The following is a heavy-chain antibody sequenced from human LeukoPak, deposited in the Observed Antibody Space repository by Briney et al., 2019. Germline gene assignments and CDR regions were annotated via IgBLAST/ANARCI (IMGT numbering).Heavy chain of an antibody. D-gene: IGHD2-15*01. CDR2: LNNDGSST. CDR3: ARIAWDAFDI. J-gene: IGHJ3*02. Sequence: GGSLRLSCAASGFTFSTYFMHWVRQAPGKGLVWVSRLNNDGSSTNYADSVKGRFTISRDNAKNTLYLQMNSLRAEDTAVYYCARIAWDAFDIWGQGTMVTVSS. V-gene: IGHV3-74*01. CDR1: GFTFSTYF.